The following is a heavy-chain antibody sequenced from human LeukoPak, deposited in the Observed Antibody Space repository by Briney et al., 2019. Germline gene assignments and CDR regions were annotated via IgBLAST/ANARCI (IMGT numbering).Heavy chain of an antibody. D-gene: IGHD6-13*01. Sequence: KPSETLSLTCTVSGGSISSYYWSWIRQPPGKGLEWIGYNYYSGSTNYNPSLKSRVTISVDTSKNQFSLKLSSVTAADTAVYYCARKYSSSWIDYRGQGTLVTVSS. CDR2: NYYSGST. J-gene: IGHJ4*02. V-gene: IGHV4-59*01. CDR1: GGSISSYY. CDR3: ARKYSSSWIDY.